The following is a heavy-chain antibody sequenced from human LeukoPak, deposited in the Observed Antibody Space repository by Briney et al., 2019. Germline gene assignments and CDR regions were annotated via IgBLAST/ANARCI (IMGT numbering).Heavy chain of an antibody. CDR2: ISYDGSNK. V-gene: IGHV3-30*03. CDR3: ARDRVVMNYYGMDV. J-gene: IGHJ6*02. CDR1: GFTFSSYG. D-gene: IGHD3-3*01. Sequence: GGSLRLSCAASGFTFSSYGMHWVRQAPGKGLEWVAVISYDGSNKYYADSVKGRFTISRDNAKNSLYLQMNSLRAEDTAVYYCARDRVVMNYYGMDVWGQGTTVTVSS.